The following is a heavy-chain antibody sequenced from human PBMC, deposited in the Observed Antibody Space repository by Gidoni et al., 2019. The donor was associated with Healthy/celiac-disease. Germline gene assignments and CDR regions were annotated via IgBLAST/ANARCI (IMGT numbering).Heavy chain of an antibody. Sequence: EVQLVESGGGLVQPGGSLRLSCAASGFTFSSYAMHWVRQAPGKGLEYVSSISSNGGSTYYANAVKGRFTISRDNSKNTLYLQMGSLRAEDMAVYYCARAKIFGVVNDYYYGMDVWGQGTTVTVSS. CDR2: ISSNGGST. D-gene: IGHD3-3*01. CDR3: ARAKIFGVVNDYYYGMDV. J-gene: IGHJ6*02. V-gene: IGHV3-64*01. CDR1: GFTFSSYA.